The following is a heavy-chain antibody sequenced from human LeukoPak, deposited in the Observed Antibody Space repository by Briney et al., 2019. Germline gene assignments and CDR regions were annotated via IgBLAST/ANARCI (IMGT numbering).Heavy chain of an antibody. CDR2: IWYDGSNK. D-gene: IGHD3-22*01. CDR3: AKAGYHYGVGAFDI. V-gene: IGHV3-30*02. Sequence: GGSLRLSCAASGFTFSSYGMHWVRQAPGKGLEWVAVIWYDGSNKYYADSVKGRFTISRDISKNTLYLQMNSLRAEDTALYYCAKAGYHYGVGAFDIWGQGTMVTVSS. CDR1: GFTFSSYG. J-gene: IGHJ3*02.